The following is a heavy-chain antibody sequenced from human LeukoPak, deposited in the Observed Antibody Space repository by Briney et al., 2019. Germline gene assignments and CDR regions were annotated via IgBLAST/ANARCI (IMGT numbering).Heavy chain of an antibody. Sequence: TGGSLRLSCAASGFTFSSYAMHWVRQAPGKGLEWVAVISYDGSNKYYADSVKGRFTISRDNSKNTLYLQMNSLRAEDTAVCYCARGPRIYYPFDYWGQGTLVTVSS. D-gene: IGHD3-22*01. V-gene: IGHV3-30-3*01. CDR1: GFTFSSYA. J-gene: IGHJ4*02. CDR3: ARGPRIYYPFDY. CDR2: ISYDGSNK.